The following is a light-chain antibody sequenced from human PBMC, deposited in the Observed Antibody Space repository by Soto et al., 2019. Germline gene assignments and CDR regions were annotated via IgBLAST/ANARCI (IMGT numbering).Light chain of an antibody. J-gene: IGLJ1*01. CDR1: SSNIGSGT. V-gene: IGLV1-44*01. Sequence: QAVVTQPPSASGTPGQRVTISCSGSSSNIGSGTVNWCQQLPGTAPKLLIYNNNQWPSGVPDRFSGSKSGTSASLAISGLQSEDEADYYCAAWDVSLNGLYVFGTGTKLTVL. CDR3: AAWDVSLNGLYV. CDR2: NNN.